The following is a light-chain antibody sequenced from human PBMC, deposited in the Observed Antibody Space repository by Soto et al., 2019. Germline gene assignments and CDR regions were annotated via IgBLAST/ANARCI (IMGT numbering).Light chain of an antibody. CDR2: EVR. Sequence: ALTQPPSVSGSPGQSVTISCTGTSSDVGSYNRVSWYQQPPGTAPKLMIYEVRNRPSGVPDRFSGSKSGNTASLTISGLQAEDEADYYCSSYTSSSTLVFGGGTKLTVL. CDR3: SSYTSSSTLV. CDR1: SSDVGSYNR. V-gene: IGLV2-18*02. J-gene: IGLJ2*01.